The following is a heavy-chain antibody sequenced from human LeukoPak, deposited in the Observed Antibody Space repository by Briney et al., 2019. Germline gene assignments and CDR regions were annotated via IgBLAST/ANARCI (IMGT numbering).Heavy chain of an antibody. CDR1: GFTFSSYW. Sequence: GGSLRLSCAASGFTFSSYWMSWVRQAPGKGLEWVANIKQDGSEKYYVDSVKGRFTISRDNAKNSLYLQMNSLRAEDMALYYCAKEGYYDSSGSFDYWGQGTLVTVSS. J-gene: IGHJ4*02. V-gene: IGHV3-7*03. CDR3: AKEGYYDSSGSFDY. D-gene: IGHD3-22*01. CDR2: IKQDGSEK.